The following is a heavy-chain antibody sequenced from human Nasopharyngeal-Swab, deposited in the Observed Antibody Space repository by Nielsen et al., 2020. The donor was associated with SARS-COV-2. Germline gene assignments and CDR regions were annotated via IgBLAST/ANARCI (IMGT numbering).Heavy chain of an antibody. CDR2: IWYDGSNK. CDR1: GFTFSNYG. D-gene: IGHD4-23*01. Sequence: GGSLRLSCAASGFTFSNYGMHWVRQAPGKGLGWVAVIWYDGSNKYYADSVKGRFTISRDNSKNPVYLQMNSLRAEDTAVYYCAAAPSGDYGGYWGQGTLVTVSS. CDR3: AAAPSGDYGGY. J-gene: IGHJ4*02. V-gene: IGHV3-33*01.